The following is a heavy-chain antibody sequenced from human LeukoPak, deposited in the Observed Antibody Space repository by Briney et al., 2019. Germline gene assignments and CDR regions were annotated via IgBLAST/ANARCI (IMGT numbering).Heavy chain of an antibody. CDR2: INPNSDFT. Sequence: ASVKVSCTASGYTFTVYYMHWVRQAPGPGLEWMGWINPNSDFTNFAQNFQGRVTMTSDTSISTAYMELSRLRSDDTAVYYCARAISGGSPITASDYWGQGTLVTVSS. V-gene: IGHV1-2*02. CDR1: GYTFTVYY. CDR3: ARAISGGSPITASDY. J-gene: IGHJ4*02. D-gene: IGHD2-15*01.